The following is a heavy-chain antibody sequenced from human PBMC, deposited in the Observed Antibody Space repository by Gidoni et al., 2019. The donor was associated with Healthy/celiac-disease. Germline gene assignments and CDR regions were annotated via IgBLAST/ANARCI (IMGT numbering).Heavy chain of an antibody. D-gene: IGHD3-16*01. CDR3: ATTMITFGGIAFDI. CDR2: ISSSSSYI. CDR1: GFPFSSYS. Sequence: EVQLVESGGGLVKPGGPLRLSCAASGFPFSSYSMNWVRQAPGKGLEWVSSISSSSSYIYYADSVKGRFTISRDNAKNSLYLQMNSLRAEDTAVYYCATTMITFGGIAFDIWGQGTMVTVSS. J-gene: IGHJ3*02. V-gene: IGHV3-21*01.